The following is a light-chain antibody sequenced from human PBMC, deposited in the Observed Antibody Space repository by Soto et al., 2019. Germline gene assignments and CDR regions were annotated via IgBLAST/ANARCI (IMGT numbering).Light chain of an antibody. J-gene: IGLJ1*01. CDR2: EVT. Sequence: QSVLTQPPSASGSPGQSVTISCTGTSSDVGGYNYVSWYQQHPGKAPKLMIYEVTKRPSGVPDRFSGSKSGTAVSLTISGLQTEDEADYFCFSFTTDWTHVFGTGTKVTVL. CDR3: FSFTTDWTHV. CDR1: SSDVGGYNY. V-gene: IGLV2-8*01.